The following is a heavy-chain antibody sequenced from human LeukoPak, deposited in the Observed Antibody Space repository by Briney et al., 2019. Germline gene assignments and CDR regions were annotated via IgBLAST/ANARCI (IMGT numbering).Heavy chain of an antibody. D-gene: IGHD6-13*01. V-gene: IGHV3-23*01. CDR2: ISGTGAST. CDR1: GFTVGRNA. CDR3: ATHSGFSSRPIDY. J-gene: IGHJ4*02. Sequence: PGGSLRLSCAGSGFTVGRNAMSWVRQAPGKGLEWVSAISGTGASTYYADSVKGRFTIARDNSKNTLYLQMSSLRAEDTAVYYCATHSGFSSRPIDYWGQGTLVTVSS.